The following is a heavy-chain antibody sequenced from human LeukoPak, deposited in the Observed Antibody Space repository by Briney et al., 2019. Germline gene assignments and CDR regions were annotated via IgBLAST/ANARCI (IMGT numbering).Heavy chain of an antibody. Sequence: QPGRSLRLSCAASGFTFSSYGMHWVRQAPGKGLEWVAVISYDGSNKYYADSVKGRFTISRDNSKNTLYLQMNSLRAEDTAVYYCAKEGLLWFGEIGGYFDYWGQGTMVTVSS. V-gene: IGHV3-30*18. CDR3: AKEGLLWFGEIGGYFDY. CDR2: ISYDGSNK. D-gene: IGHD3-10*01. J-gene: IGHJ4*03. CDR1: GFTFSSYG.